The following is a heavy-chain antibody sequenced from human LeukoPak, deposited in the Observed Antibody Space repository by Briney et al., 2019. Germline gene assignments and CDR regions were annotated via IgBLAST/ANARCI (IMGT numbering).Heavy chain of an antibody. V-gene: IGHV3-23*01. CDR3: ARKSASGNHPLDY. D-gene: IGHD3-10*01. CDR1: GFNFGSYS. Sequence: GGSLRLSCAASGFNFGSYSMTWVRQAPGKGLEWVSVISADSATTFYADPVKGRITISRDNAKNTVFLQMSSLRAEDTALYYCARKSASGNHPLDYWGQGTLVTVSS. CDR2: ISADSATT. J-gene: IGHJ4*02.